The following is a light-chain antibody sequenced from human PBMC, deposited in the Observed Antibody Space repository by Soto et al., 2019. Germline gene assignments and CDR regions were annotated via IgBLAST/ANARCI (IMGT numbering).Light chain of an antibody. CDR1: HTISSW. CDR3: RHYNSYSVA. Sequence: DIQLTQSPSTLSGSVGDSVTLTCRASHTISSWLAWYQQKPGKAPKLLIYEASTLKSGVPSRFSGSGAGTEFTLTISSLQPDDFATYYCRHYNSYSVAFGQGTKVDIK. J-gene: IGKJ1*01. CDR2: EAS. V-gene: IGKV1-5*03.